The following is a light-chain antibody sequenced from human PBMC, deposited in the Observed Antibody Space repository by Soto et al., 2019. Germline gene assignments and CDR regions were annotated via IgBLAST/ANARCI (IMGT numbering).Light chain of an antibody. V-gene: IGLV2-23*02. CDR3: CSYASSSTYV. Sequence: QPVLTQPASVSGSPGQSVTISCTGTSTNVGTYKAVSWYQQHPGKAPKLIIYEVSQRPSGVSNHFSGSKSGNTASLTISGLQAEDEADYYCCSYASSSTYVFGTGTKVTVL. CDR2: EVS. J-gene: IGLJ1*01. CDR1: STNVGTYKA.